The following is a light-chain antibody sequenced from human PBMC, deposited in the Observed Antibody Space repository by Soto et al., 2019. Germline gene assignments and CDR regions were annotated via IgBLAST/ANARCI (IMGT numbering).Light chain of an antibody. CDR1: QSISSW. Sequence: DIHMTQSPSTLSASVGDIFTITCRPSQSISSWLAWXQQXPRXAPXXLIYDASTLRSGVPSRFSGGGSGTEFTLTISSLQPDDFATYYCQQYNTYSTFGQGTRLEIK. J-gene: IGKJ5*01. V-gene: IGKV1-5*01. CDR3: QQYNTYST. CDR2: DAS.